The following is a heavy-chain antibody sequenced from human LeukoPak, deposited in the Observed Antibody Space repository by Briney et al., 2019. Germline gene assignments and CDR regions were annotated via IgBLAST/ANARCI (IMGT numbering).Heavy chain of an antibody. Sequence: PGGSLRLSCAASGFTFASYAMSWVRQAPGKGLEWVSAISASGGTTYYADSVKGRFTISRDNSKNTLYLQMNSLRAEDTAVYYCAKAAKPYYYYMDVWGKGTTVTVSS. CDR2: ISASGGTT. CDR3: AKAAKPYYYYMDV. J-gene: IGHJ6*03. V-gene: IGHV3-23*01. CDR1: GFTFASYA.